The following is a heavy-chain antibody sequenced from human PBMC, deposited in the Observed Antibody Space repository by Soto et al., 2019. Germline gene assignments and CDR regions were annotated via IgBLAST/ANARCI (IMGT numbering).Heavy chain of an antibody. D-gene: IGHD3-10*01. Sequence: GESLKISCQVSGYSFTRYWIGWVRQMSGNCLEWMAMIFPDDPYTRYCPSFQGRVTISVDKSTSAASLQWHSLEASDTAMYYFARLDYGSGTPHFDVWGQGTQVTVSS. J-gene: IGHJ4*02. CDR1: GYSFTRYW. V-gene: IGHV5-51*01. CDR2: IFPDDPYT. CDR3: ARLDYGSGTPHFDV.